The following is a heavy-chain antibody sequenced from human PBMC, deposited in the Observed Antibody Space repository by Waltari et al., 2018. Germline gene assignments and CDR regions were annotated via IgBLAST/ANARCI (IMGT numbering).Heavy chain of an antibody. J-gene: IGHJ4*02. CDR2: INPSGGST. D-gene: IGHD2-2*01. CDR1: GYTFTSYY. Sequence: QVQLVQSGAEVKKPGASVKVSCKASGYTFTSYYMHWVRQAPGQGLEWMGIINPSGGSTSYAKKFQGRVTMTRDTSTSTVYMELSSLRSEDTAVYYCARAPHQTGFDYWGQGTLVTVSS. V-gene: IGHV1-46*01. CDR3: ARAPHQTGFDY.